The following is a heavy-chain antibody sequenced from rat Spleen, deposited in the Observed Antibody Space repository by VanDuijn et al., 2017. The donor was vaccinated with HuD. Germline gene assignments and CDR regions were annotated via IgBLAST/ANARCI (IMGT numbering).Heavy chain of an antibody. V-gene: IGHV5S13*01. D-gene: IGHD2-2*01. CDR3: ARAGYLRDWYFDF. J-gene: IGHJ1*01. CDR2: ITNSGGST. Sequence: EVQLVESGGGLVQPGRSLKLSCAASGFTFSNYGMAWVRQAPTKGLEGVASITNSGGSTYYRDSVKGRFTISRDNTKNTLYLQMDNLRSEDTATYYCARAGYLRDWYFDFWGPGTMVTVSS. CDR1: GFTFSNYG.